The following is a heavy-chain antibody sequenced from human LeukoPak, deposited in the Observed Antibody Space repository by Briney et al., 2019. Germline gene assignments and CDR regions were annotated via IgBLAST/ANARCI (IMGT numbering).Heavy chain of an antibody. Sequence: GGSLRLSCAASGFTFSSYGMPWVRQAPGKGLEWVAVISYDGSNKYYADSVKGRFTISRDNSKNTLYLQINSLRAEDTAVYYCASGEGPGITGTFDYWGQGTLVTVSS. V-gene: IGHV3-30*03. J-gene: IGHJ4*02. CDR2: ISYDGSNK. CDR3: ASGEGPGITGTFDY. D-gene: IGHD1-7*01. CDR1: GFTFSSYG.